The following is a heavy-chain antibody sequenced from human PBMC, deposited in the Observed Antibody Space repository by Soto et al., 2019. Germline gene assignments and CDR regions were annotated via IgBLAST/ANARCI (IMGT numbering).Heavy chain of an antibody. CDR1: GYTFTGYY. J-gene: IGHJ5*02. Sequence: ASVKVSCKASGYTFTGYYMHWVRQAPGQGREWMGWIDPNSGGTNYAQKFRGWVTMTRDTSISTAYMELSRLRSDDTAVYYCARDRGYSSSWYWFDPWGQGTLVTVSS. CDR2: IDPNSGGT. CDR3: ARDRGYSSSWYWFDP. D-gene: IGHD6-13*01. V-gene: IGHV1-2*04.